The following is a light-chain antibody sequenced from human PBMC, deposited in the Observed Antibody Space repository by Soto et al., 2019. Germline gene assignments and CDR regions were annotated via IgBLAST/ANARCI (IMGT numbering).Light chain of an antibody. CDR3: HQYGSLYT. J-gene: IGKJ2*01. Sequence: EIVLTQSPGTLSLSPGERATLSCRASQSVSSSYLAWYQQKPGQAPRLLIYGASSRATGIPDRFSGSGSGTDITLTISRREPEDFAVYYCHQYGSLYTFGQGTKLEIK. CDR2: GAS. CDR1: QSVSSSY. V-gene: IGKV3-20*01.